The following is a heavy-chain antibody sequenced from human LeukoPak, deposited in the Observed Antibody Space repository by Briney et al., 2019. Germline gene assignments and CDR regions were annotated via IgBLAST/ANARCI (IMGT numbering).Heavy chain of an antibody. Sequence: GGSLRLSCAASGFTFSTSNMNWVRQAPGKGLEWVSFISGSSNYIYYADSVKGRFTISRDNAKNSLYLQMNSLRAEDTAVYYCARDFRGLVRGFDYRGQGTLVTVSS. CDR2: ISGSSNYI. D-gene: IGHD3-16*01. CDR1: GFTFSTSN. CDR3: ARDFRGLVRGFDY. V-gene: IGHV3-21*01. J-gene: IGHJ4*02.